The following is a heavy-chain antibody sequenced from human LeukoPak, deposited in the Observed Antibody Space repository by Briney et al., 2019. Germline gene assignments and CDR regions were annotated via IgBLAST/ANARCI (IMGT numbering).Heavy chain of an antibody. CDR2: IHHSGNT. Sequence: SGTLSLTCAVSGGSISSTDSCSWVRQTPGKGLEWIGDIHHSGNTNYNPSLKSRVTLAVDKSKNQFSLKLRSVTAADTAVYFCARSPDYYGTSGPGYAFDIWGQGTVVTVSS. J-gene: IGHJ3*02. CDR3: ARSPDYYGTSGPGYAFDI. CDR1: GGSISSTDS. V-gene: IGHV4-4*02. D-gene: IGHD3-22*01.